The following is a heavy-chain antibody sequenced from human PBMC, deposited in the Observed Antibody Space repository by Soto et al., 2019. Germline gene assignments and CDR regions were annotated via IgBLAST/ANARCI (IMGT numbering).Heavy chain of an antibody. Sequence: QVQLQESGPGLVKPSQTLSLTCTVSGGSISSGGYYWSWIRQHPGKGLEWIGYIYYSGSTYYNPSLKSGVTISVDTSKNQFSLKLSSVTAADTAVYYCARDREGYCSSTSCFEFDPWGQGTLVTVSS. CDR1: GGSISSGGYY. CDR2: IYYSGST. CDR3: ARDREGYCSSTSCFEFDP. D-gene: IGHD2-2*01. J-gene: IGHJ5*02. V-gene: IGHV4-31*03.